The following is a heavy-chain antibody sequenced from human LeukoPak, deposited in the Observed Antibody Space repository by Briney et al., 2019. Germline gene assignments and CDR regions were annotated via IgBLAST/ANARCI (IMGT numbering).Heavy chain of an antibody. CDR2: IIPILGIA. J-gene: IGHJ4*02. D-gene: IGHD2-2*01. CDR1: GYTFTGYY. CDR3: ARDCSSTSCYD. Sequence: EASVKVSCKASGYTFTGYYMHWVRQAPGQGLEWMGRIIPILGIANYAQKFQGRVTITADKSTSTAYMELSSLRSEDTAVYYCARDCSSTSCYDWGQGTLVTVSS. V-gene: IGHV1-69*04.